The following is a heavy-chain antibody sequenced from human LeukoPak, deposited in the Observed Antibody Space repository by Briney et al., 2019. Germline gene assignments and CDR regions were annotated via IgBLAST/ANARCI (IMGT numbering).Heavy chain of an antibody. CDR3: ARGPLGLGAYYYYYYMDV. CDR2: IIPIFGTA. CDR1: GGTFSSCA. J-gene: IGHJ6*03. V-gene: IGHV1-69*05. Sequence: GASVKVSCKASGGTFSSCAISWVRQAPGQGLEWMGGIIPIFGTANYAQKFQGRVTITTDESTSTAYMELSSLRSEDTAVYYCARGPLGLGAYYYYYYMDVWGKGTTVTVSS. D-gene: IGHD3-10*01.